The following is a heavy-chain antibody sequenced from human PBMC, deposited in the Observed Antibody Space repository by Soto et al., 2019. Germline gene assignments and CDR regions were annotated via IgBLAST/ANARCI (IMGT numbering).Heavy chain of an antibody. CDR3: ARETAAVAGTAPGRFDY. V-gene: IGHV4-59*01. CDR2: IYYSGST. D-gene: IGHD6-19*01. Sequence: SETLSLTCTVSGGSISSYYWSWIRQPPGKGLEWIGYIYYSGSTNYNPSLKSRVTISVDTSKNQFSLKLSSVTAADTAVYYCARETAAVAGTAPGRFDYWGQGTLVTVSS. J-gene: IGHJ4*02. CDR1: GGSISSYY.